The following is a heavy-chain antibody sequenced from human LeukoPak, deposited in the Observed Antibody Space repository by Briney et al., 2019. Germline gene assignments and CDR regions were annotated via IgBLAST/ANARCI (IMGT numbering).Heavy chain of an antibody. CDR2: ISSSSSTI. D-gene: IGHD2-2*01. CDR1: GLTFSSYS. CDR3: ARDRSRTSPWYFDL. V-gene: IGHV3-48*04. Sequence: GGSLRLCCAASGLTFSSYSMNWVRQAPGKGLEWVSYISSSSSTIYYADSVKGRFTISRDNAKNSLYLQMNSLRAEDTAVYYCARDRSRTSPWYFDLCGRGTLVTVSS. J-gene: IGHJ2*01.